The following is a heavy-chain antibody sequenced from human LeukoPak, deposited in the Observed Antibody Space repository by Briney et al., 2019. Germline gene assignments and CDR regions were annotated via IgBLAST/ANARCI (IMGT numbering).Heavy chain of an antibody. CDR2: INHSGGA. Sequence: PSETLSLTCAVYGGSFIGYYWSGIRQPPGKGLEWIGEINHSGGANYNPSPKSRVTISADTSKSQFSLKLGSVTAADTAVYYCARVPLRFLEPFDYWGQGTLVTVSS. CDR1: GGSFIGYY. J-gene: IGHJ4*02. D-gene: IGHD3-3*01. V-gene: IGHV4-34*01. CDR3: ARVPLRFLEPFDY.